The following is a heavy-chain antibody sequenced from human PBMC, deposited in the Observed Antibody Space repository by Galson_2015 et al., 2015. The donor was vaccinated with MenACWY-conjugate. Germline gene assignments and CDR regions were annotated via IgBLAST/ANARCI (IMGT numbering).Heavy chain of an antibody. CDR2: IDPSDSYI. Sequence: QSGAEVKKPGESLKISCKGSGYSFTSYWICWVRQMPGKGLEWMGRIDPSDSYINYSPSFQGHVTISADESVSTAYLQWSSLKASDTAMYFCARTTIAGGGSYHFDYWGQGTLVTVSS. J-gene: IGHJ4*02. V-gene: IGHV5-10-1*01. CDR1: GYSFTSYW. D-gene: IGHD6-13*01. CDR3: ARTTIAGGGSYHFDY.